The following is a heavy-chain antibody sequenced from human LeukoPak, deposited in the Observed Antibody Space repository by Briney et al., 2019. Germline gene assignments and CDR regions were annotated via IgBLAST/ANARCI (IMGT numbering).Heavy chain of an antibody. Sequence: PGGSLRLSCAASGFTFSSYAMTWVRQAPGKGLEWVSTVSGSTIISAYYAVSAKGRFTISRDNSKNTLYLQMNSLRAEDTAVYYCAKGRLGTVTTALDYWGQGTLVTVSS. CDR1: GFTFSSYA. CDR3: AKGRLGTVTTALDY. CDR2: VSGSTIISA. D-gene: IGHD4-17*01. J-gene: IGHJ4*02. V-gene: IGHV3-23*01.